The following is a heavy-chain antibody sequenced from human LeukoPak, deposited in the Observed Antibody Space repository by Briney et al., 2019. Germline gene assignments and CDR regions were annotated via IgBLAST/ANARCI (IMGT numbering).Heavy chain of an antibody. CDR2: INPSGGST. J-gene: IGHJ4*02. Sequence: ASVKVSCKASGYTFTSYYMHWVRQAPGQGLEWMGIINPSGGSTSYAQKFQGRVTMTRDTSTSTVYMELSSLRSEDTGVYYCARDGAVVVPAANGHFDYWGQGTLVTVSS. CDR3: ARDGAVVVPAANGHFDY. D-gene: IGHD2-2*01. CDR1: GYTFTSYY. V-gene: IGHV1-46*01.